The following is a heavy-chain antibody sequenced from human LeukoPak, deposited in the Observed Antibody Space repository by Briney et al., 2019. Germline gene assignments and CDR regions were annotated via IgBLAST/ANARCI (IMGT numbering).Heavy chain of an antibody. CDR3: ARLSGYSYGFGYYYYMDV. Sequence: SETLSLTCTVSGGSISSYYWSWIRQPPGKGLEWIGYIYYSGSTNYNPSLKSRVTISVDTSKNQFSLKLSSVTAADTAVYYCARLSGYSYGFGYYYYMDVWGKGTTVTIPS. D-gene: IGHD5-18*01. CDR1: GGSISSYY. J-gene: IGHJ6*03. CDR2: IYYSGST. V-gene: IGHV4-59*01.